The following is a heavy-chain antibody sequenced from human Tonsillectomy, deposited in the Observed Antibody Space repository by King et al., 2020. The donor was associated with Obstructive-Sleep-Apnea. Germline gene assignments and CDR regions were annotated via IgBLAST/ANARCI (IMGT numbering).Heavy chain of an antibody. D-gene: IGHD2-2*01. Sequence: VQLVESGAEVKKPGASVKVSCTASGYTFTGYYIHWVRQAPGHGLEWMGWINPNSGGTNYAQKFQDWVTMTRDTSISTAYMELSRLRSDDTAVYYCARDANALGYCSSTSCSPFDPWGQGTLVTVSS. CDR2: INPNSGGT. CDR1: GYTFTGYY. J-gene: IGHJ5*02. V-gene: IGHV1-2*04. CDR3: ARDANALGYCSSTSCSPFDP.